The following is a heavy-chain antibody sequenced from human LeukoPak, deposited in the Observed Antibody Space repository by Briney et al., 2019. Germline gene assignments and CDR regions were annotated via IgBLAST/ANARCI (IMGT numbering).Heavy chain of an antibody. CDR1: GFTFSTYA. CDR3: AESIGGVVVVAADY. V-gene: IGHV3-23*01. CDR2: ISVSGATT. D-gene: IGHD2-15*01. J-gene: IGHJ4*02. Sequence: GRSLRLSCAASGFTFSTYAMTWVRQAPGKGLEWVSVISVSGATTSYPHSGNDPPSLSRDNSKNTVFLQINSLRAEDTAVYYCAESIGGVVVVAADYWGQGTLVTVSS.